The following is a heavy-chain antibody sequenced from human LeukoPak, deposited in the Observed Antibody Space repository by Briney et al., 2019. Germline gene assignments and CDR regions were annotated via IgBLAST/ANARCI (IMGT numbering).Heavy chain of an antibody. V-gene: IGHV3-7*01. D-gene: IGHD3-10*01. Sequence: PGGSLRLSCAASGFTFSSCWMTWVRQAPGKGLEWVANIKQDGSEKNYVDSVKGRFTISRDNAKNSLYLQMNTLSAEDTAVYFCARGYYGSGTYYMSFFDYWGQGTLVTVSS. J-gene: IGHJ4*02. CDR2: IKQDGSEK. CDR1: GFTFSSCW. CDR3: ARGYYGSGTYYMSFFDY.